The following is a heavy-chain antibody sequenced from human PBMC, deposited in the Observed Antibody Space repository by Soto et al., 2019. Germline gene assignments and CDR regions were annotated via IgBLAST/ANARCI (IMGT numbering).Heavy chain of an antibody. CDR2: IWYDGSNK. CDR3: ARGPGYDSSGYRSDYYYYYMDV. D-gene: IGHD3-22*01. V-gene: IGHV3-33*01. CDR1: GFTFSSYG. J-gene: IGHJ6*03. Sequence: QVQLVESGGGVVQPGRSLRLSCAASGFTFSSYGMHWVRQAPGKGLEWVAVIWYDGSNKYYADSVKGRFTISRDNSKNTLYLQMNSLRAEDTAVYYCARGPGYDSSGYRSDYYYYYMDVWGKGTTVTVSS.